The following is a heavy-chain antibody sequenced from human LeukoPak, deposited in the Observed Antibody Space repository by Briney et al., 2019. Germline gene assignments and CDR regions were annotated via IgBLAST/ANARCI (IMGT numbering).Heavy chain of an antibody. V-gene: IGHV3-30*02. CDR2: IWYDGSNQ. CDR3: ATDRGGGNTRGGYFDY. D-gene: IGHD3-10*01. CDR1: GLTFRNYG. Sequence: GGSLRLSCAASGLTFRNYGMHWVRQAPGKGLEWVAFIWYDGSNQYYADSVKGRFTISRDNSKNTVYLQMNSLRAEDTAVYYCATDRGGGNTRGGYFDYWGQGTLATVSS. J-gene: IGHJ4*02.